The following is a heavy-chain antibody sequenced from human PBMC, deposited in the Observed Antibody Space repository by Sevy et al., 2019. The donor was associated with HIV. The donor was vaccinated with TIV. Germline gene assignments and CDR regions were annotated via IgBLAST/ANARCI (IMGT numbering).Heavy chain of an antibody. D-gene: IGHD3-22*01. J-gene: IGHJ3*02. CDR3: AREGYYYDSSGYYYADAFDI. Sequence: ASVKVSCKASGGTFRSYAISWVRQAPGQGLEWMGGIIPIFGTANYAQKFQGRVTITADKSTSTAYMELSSLRSEDTAVYYCAREGYYYDSSGYYYADAFDIWGQGTMVTVSS. V-gene: IGHV1-69*06. CDR2: IIPIFGTA. CDR1: GGTFRSYA.